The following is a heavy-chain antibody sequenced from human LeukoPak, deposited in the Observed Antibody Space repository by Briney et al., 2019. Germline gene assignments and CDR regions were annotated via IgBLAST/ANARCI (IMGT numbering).Heavy chain of an antibody. CDR1: GFTFSSYG. CDR2: ISYDGSNK. CDR3: AKDGESIAARVDYYYYGMGV. D-gene: IGHD6-6*01. J-gene: IGHJ6*02. Sequence: GGSLRLSCAASGFTFSSYGMHWVRQAPGKGLEWVAVISYDGSNKYYADSVKGRFTISRDNSKNTLYLQMNSLRAEDTAVYYCAKDGESIAARVDYYYYGMGVWGQGTTVTVSS. V-gene: IGHV3-30*18.